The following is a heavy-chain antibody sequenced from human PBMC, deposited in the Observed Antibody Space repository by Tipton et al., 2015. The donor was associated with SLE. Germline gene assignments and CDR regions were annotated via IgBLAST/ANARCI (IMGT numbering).Heavy chain of an antibody. CDR1: GGSVSSGSYY. D-gene: IGHD6-19*01. Sequence: TLSLTCTVSGGSVSSGSYYWSWIRQPPGKGLEWIGYIYYSGSTNYNPSLKSRVTISVDTSKNQFSLKLSSVTAADTAVYYCARGPRSFLDYWGQGTPVTVSS. CDR3: ARGPRSFLDY. CDR2: IYYSGST. J-gene: IGHJ4*02. V-gene: IGHV4-61*01.